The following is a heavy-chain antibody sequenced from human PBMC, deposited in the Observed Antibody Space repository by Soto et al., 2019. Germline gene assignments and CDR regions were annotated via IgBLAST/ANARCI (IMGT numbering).Heavy chain of an antibody. J-gene: IGHJ4*02. Sequence: QVQLQESGPGLVKPSETLSLTCTVSGGSVSNSYWGWIRQPPGKGLEWVAYVYYSGSTNYNPSLGSRVTISVDKSKNLFSLKMTSVTGADTAVYYCARGRSHEWELLVQYFDYWGQGTLVTVSS. V-gene: IGHV4-59*02. CDR3: ARGRSHEWELLVQYFDY. CDR1: GGSVSNSY. D-gene: IGHD1-26*01. CDR2: VYYSGST.